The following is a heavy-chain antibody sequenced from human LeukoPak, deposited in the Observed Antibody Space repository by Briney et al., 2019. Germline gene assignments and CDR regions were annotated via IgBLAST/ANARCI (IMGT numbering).Heavy chain of an antibody. CDR2: IIPIFGTA. V-gene: IGHV1-69*01. J-gene: IGHJ4*02. Sequence: SVKVSCKASGGSFSSYAISWVRQAPGQGLEWMGGIIPIFGTANYAQKFQGRVTITADESTSTAYMELSSLRSEDTAVYYCARARDIVVVVAAPYDYWGQGTLVTVSS. D-gene: IGHD2-15*01. CDR1: GGSFSSYA. CDR3: ARARDIVVVVAAPYDY.